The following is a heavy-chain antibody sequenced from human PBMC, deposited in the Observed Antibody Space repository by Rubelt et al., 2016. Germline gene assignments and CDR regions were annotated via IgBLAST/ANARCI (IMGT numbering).Heavy chain of an antibody. D-gene: IGHD6-19*01. Sequence: QVQLQQWGAGLLKPSETLSLTCAVYGGSFSGYYWRWIRQPPGKGLEWIGEINHSGSTNYNPSIRSGVTELRGMCKDQMSLKLSSVTGAATAVDYCARVYSSGWGQGTLVTVSS. CDR1: GGSFSGYY. J-gene: IGHJ4*01. V-gene: IGHV4-34*01. CDR2: INHSGST. CDR3: ARVYSSG.